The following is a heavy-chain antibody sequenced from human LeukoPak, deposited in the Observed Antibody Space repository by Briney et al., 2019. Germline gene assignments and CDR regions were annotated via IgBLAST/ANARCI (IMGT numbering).Heavy chain of an antibody. CDR1: GGSISTTSYY. CDR2: IYYTGTT. V-gene: IGHV4-39*01. CDR3: GRHLNHGHLGATDV. J-gene: IGHJ6*02. Sequence: PSETLSLTCTVSGGSISTTSYYWDWIRQPPGKGLEWIGSIYYTGTTYYNPSLKSRVTISVDTSKNQFSLKLSSVTAADTAVYYCGRHLNHGHLGATDVWGQGTTVTVSS. D-gene: IGHD5-12*01.